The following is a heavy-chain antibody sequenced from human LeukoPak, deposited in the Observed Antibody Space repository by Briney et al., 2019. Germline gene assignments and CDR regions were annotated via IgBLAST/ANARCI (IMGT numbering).Heavy chain of an antibody. CDR1: GFTFDDHG. CDR2: ISSSGSTI. D-gene: IGHD3-10*02. J-gene: IGHJ6*04. Sequence: GGSLRLSCAASGFTFDDHGMNWVRQAPGKGLEWVSYISSSGSTIYYADSVKGRFTISRDNAKKSLYLQMNSLRAEDTAVYYCAELGITMIGGVWGKGTTVTISS. V-gene: IGHV3-48*03. CDR3: AELGITMIGGV.